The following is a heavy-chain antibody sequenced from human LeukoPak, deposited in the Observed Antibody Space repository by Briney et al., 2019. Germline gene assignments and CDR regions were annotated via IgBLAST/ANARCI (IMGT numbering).Heavy chain of an antibody. Sequence: SVKVSCKASGGTFSSYTISWVRQAPGQGLEWMGRIIPIPGIANYAQKFQGRVTITADKSTSTAYMELSSLRYEDTAVYYCARGSGFWSGLPVDYWGQGTLVTVSS. CDR3: ARGSGFWSGLPVDY. V-gene: IGHV1-69*02. CDR1: GGTFSSYT. J-gene: IGHJ4*02. D-gene: IGHD3-3*01. CDR2: IIPIPGIA.